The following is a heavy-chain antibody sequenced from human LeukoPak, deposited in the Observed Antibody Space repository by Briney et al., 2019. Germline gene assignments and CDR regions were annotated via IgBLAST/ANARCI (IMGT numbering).Heavy chain of an antibody. CDR3: ASAYYDILGGHFDY. Sequence: PSQTLSLTCTVSGDSISSGSFYWSWIRQAAGKGLEWIGRVSSSGRTTYNPSLKSRLTISITTSKNQFSLKVTSVTASDTAVYYCASAYYDILGGHFDYWGQGTLVTVSS. V-gene: IGHV4-61*02. CDR2: VSSSGRT. D-gene: IGHD3-9*01. CDR1: GDSISSGSFY. J-gene: IGHJ4*02.